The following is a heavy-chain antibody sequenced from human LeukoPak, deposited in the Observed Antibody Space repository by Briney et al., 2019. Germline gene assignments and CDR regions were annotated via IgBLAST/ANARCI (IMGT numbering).Heavy chain of an antibody. CDR2: INHSGST. CDR1: GGSFSGYY. Sequence: PSETLSLTCAVSGGSFSGYYWSWIRQPPGKGLEWIGEINHSGSTNYNPSLKSRVTISVDTSKNQFSLKLSSVTAADTAVYYCARALGKFDYWGQGTLVTVSS. V-gene: IGHV4-34*01. CDR3: ARALGKFDY. J-gene: IGHJ4*02. D-gene: IGHD7-27*01.